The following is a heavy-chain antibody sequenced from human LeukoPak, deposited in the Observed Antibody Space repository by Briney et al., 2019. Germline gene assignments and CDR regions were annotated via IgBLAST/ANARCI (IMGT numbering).Heavy chain of an antibody. V-gene: IGHV4-30-2*01. Sequence: SETLSLTCAVSGGSISSGGYSWSWIRQPPGKDLEWIGYIYHSGSTYYNPSLKSRVTISVDRSKNQFSLKLSSVTAADTAVYYCARDGLGGSDYWGQGTLVTVSS. CDR3: ARDGLGGSDY. J-gene: IGHJ4*02. CDR2: IYHSGST. CDR1: GGSISSGGYS.